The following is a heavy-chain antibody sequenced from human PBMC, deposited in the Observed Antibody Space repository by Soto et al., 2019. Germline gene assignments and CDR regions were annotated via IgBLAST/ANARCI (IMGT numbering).Heavy chain of an antibody. J-gene: IGHJ4*02. CDR2: ISAYNGNT. D-gene: IGHD6-13*01. CDR3: ARDPGSSSWVWHYFDY. Sequence: ASVKVSCKASGYTFTSYGISWVRQATGQGLEWMGWISAYNGNTNYAQKLQGRVTMTTDTSTSTAYMELRSLRSDDTAVYYCARDPGSSSWVWHYFDYWGQGTLVTVSS. V-gene: IGHV1-18*01. CDR1: GYTFTSYG.